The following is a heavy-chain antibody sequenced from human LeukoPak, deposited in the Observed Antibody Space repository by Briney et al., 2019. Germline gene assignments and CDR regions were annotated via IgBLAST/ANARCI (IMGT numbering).Heavy chain of an antibody. V-gene: IGHV3-48*02. Sequence: PGGSLRLSYVASGFTFSSYSMNWVRQAPGKGLEWVSYISRGRPTIHYADSVKGRFTISRDNAKNSLYLQMNSLRDEDTAVYYCVRDPEALDYWGQGTLVTVSS. CDR2: ISRGRPTI. J-gene: IGHJ4*02. CDR1: GFTFSSYS. CDR3: VRDPEALDY.